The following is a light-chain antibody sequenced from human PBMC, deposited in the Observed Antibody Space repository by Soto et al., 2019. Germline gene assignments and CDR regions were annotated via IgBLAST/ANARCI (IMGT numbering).Light chain of an antibody. CDR2: SNN. CDR3: AAWDDSLFWG. J-gene: IGLJ3*02. CDR1: SSNIGDNT. V-gene: IGLV1-44*01. Sequence: QSVLTQPPSASGTPGQRVTISCSGGSSNIGDNTVNWYQQLPGTAPKLLIYSNNQRPSGVPDRFSGSKSGTSASLAISWLQYEDEADYYCAAWDDSLFWGFGGGTKLTGL.